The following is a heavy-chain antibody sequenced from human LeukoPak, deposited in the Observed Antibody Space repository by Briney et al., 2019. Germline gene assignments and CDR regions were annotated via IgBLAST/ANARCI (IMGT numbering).Heavy chain of an antibody. CDR3: VFFYTALKIPY. Sequence: GGSLSPSFAPSGFTLITYGINWVRQPPGKGLFWVSAINPEGRTPSYADSVKGRFTLSRDNAKNTLYLQMGGLRAEDTAIYYCVFFYTALKIPYWGQGALVTVSS. CDR2: INPEGRTP. CDR1: GFTLITYG. V-gene: IGHV3-74*01. D-gene: IGHD2-21*02. J-gene: IGHJ4*02.